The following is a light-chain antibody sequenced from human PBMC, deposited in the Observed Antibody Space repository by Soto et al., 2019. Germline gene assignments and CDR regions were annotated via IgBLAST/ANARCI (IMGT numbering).Light chain of an antibody. CDR1: SSDVGSYNL. J-gene: IGLJ1*01. Sequence: QSALTQPASVSGSPGQSITISCTGTSSDVGSYNLVSWYQQYPGKAPKLMIYEVTKRPSGVSNRFSGSESGNTASLTISGLQAEDEADYYCCSYAGSTTFYVFGTGTKVTVL. V-gene: IGLV2-23*02. CDR3: CSYAGSTTFYV. CDR2: EVT.